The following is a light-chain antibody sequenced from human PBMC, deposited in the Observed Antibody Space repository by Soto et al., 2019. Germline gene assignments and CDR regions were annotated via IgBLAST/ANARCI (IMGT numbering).Light chain of an antibody. Sequence: QVYNSPASVSVTVGDRVTITCRASQGISSYLAWYQQKPGKAPKLLIYAASTLQSGVPSRFSGSGSGTDFTLTISSLQPEDFATYYSQHLKSYPIPFGDGTMVDIK. CDR2: AAS. V-gene: IGKV1-9*01. J-gene: IGKJ3*01. CDR1: QGISSY. CDR3: QHLKSYPIP.